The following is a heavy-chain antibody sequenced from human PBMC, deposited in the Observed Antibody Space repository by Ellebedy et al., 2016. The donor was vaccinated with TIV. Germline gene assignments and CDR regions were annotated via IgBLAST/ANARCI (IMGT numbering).Heavy chain of an antibody. CDR2: IHYNGNT. CDR3: ARTHSSSWNVVGAGTVLFDY. D-gene: IGHD6-13*01. Sequence: MPSETLSLTCAVSGGSISSNTYYWGWIRQPPGKGLQWIGSIHYNGNTYHNPSLRSRVTISVDTAKNQFSLSLTSVTAADTAVYYCARTHSSSWNVVGAGTVLFDYWGQGTLVTVSS. J-gene: IGHJ4*02. CDR1: GGSISSNTYY. V-gene: IGHV4-39*01.